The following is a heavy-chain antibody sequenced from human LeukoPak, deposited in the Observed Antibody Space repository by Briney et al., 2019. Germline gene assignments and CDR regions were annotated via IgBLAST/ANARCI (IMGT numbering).Heavy chain of an antibody. J-gene: IGHJ5*02. Sequence: GGSLRLSCAASGFTFSSYGMHWVRQAPGKGLEWVAVIWYDGSNKYYADSVKGRFTISRDNSKNTLYLQMNSLRAEDTAVCYCARVMTTATGDWFDPWGQGTLVTVSS. CDR3: ARVMTTATGDWFDP. D-gene: IGHD4-17*01. CDR1: GFTFSSYG. CDR2: IWYDGSNK. V-gene: IGHV3-33*01.